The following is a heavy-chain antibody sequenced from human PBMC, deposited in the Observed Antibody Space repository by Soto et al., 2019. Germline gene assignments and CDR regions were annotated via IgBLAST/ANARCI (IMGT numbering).Heavy chain of an antibody. CDR3: ARCSIAAPVGGVFY. D-gene: IGHD6-13*01. CDR2: MYYSGKT. Sequence: QLQLQESGPGLVKPSETLSLTCNVSGASISSGSYYWGWIRQPPGKGPGWIGNMYYSGKTYYTPSVNSRLGISIDALKHLFSLRLRSVTAAATAVNYCARCSIAAPVGGVFYWGQGNHVSVSS. V-gene: IGHV4-39*01. J-gene: IGHJ4*02. CDR1: GASISSGSYY.